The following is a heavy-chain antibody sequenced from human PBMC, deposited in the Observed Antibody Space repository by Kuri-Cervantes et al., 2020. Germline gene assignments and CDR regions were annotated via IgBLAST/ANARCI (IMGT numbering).Heavy chain of an antibody. CDR3: ARGHLSFDFDP. CDR1: GFGFGSFT. V-gene: IGHV3-30-3*01. Sequence: LSLTCVASGFGFGSFTSHWVRQAPDKGLEWVAAISTDGGRQYYLDSVRGRFTVSRDNSHNTLFLQMDSLRPEDTAVYYCARGHLSFDFDPWGQGTLVTVSS. CDR2: ISTDGGRQ. D-gene: IGHD3-9*01. J-gene: IGHJ5*02.